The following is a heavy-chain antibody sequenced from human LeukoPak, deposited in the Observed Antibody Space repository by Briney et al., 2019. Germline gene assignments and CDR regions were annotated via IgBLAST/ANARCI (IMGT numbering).Heavy chain of an antibody. Sequence: SETLSLTCAVYGGSFSGYYWSWIRQPPGKGLEWIGSIYHSGTTYYNPSLKNRVIMSVDTSKNQFSLKLSSVTAADTAVYYCARDPLPLYGRPSWYGPIDHWGQGTLVTVSS. V-gene: IGHV4-34*10. CDR2: IYHSGTT. J-gene: IGHJ4*02. CDR3: ARDPLPLYGRPSWYGPIDH. D-gene: IGHD6-13*01. CDR1: GGSFSGYY.